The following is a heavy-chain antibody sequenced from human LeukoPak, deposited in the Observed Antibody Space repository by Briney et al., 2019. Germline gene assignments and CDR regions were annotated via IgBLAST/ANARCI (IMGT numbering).Heavy chain of an antibody. CDR1: GFTFDDYA. CDR3: ARDRAYYYDSSGYYGYYYYGMDV. CDR2: ISWNSGSI. D-gene: IGHD3-22*01. J-gene: IGHJ6*02. V-gene: IGHV3-9*01. Sequence: GGSLRLSCAASGFTFDDYAMHWVRQAPGKGLEWVSGISWNSGSIGYADSVKGRFTISRDNSKNTLYLQMNSLRAEDTAVYYCARDRAYYYDSSGYYGYYYYGMDVWGQGTTVTVSS.